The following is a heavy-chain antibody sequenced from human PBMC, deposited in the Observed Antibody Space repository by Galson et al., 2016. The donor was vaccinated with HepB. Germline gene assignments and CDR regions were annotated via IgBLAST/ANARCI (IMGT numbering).Heavy chain of an antibody. J-gene: IGHJ4*02. V-gene: IGHV4-39*01. CDR1: GGSISSRNYY. CDR3: ARVAWYQYGSGSYDY. D-gene: IGHD3-10*01. CDR2: INYSGNT. Sequence: LSLTCTVSGGSISSRNYYWGWLRQPPGKGLEWIGSINYSGNTYYNPSLKSQVTMSIDTSKNQFSLRLSSVTAADTAVYYCARVAWYQYGSGSYDYWGQGTLVSVSS.